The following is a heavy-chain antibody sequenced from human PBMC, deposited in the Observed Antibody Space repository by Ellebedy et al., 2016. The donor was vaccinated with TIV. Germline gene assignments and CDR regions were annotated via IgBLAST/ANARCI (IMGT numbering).Heavy chain of an antibody. J-gene: IGHJ4*02. CDR2: IYWDDDK. V-gene: IGHV2-5*02. CDR3: AHSTNQIETTTYFFDY. Sequence: SGPTLVEPPQTLTLTCTFSGFSLTTSAVGVGWIRQPPGKALEWLALIYWDDDKRFSPSLKSRLTITKDNSKNLVVLTMTNMDPVDTATYYCAHSTNQIETTTYFFDYWGQGTLVTVSS. D-gene: IGHD2-8*01. CDR1: GFSLTTSAVG.